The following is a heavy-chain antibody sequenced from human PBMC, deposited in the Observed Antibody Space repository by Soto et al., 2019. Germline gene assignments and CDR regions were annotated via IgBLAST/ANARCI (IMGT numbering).Heavy chain of an antibody. J-gene: IGHJ4*02. CDR2: ISGSGGST. Sequence: PGGSLRLSCAASGFTFSSYAMSWVRQAPGKGLEWVSAISGSGGSTYYAYSVKGRFTISRDNSKNTLYLQMNSLRAEDTAVYYCAKVFSPEGGNYFDYWGQGTLVTVSS. CDR3: AKVFSPEGGNYFDY. CDR1: GFTFSSYA. V-gene: IGHV3-23*01.